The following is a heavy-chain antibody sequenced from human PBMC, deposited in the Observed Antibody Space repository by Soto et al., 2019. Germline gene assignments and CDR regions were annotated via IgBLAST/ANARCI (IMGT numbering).Heavy chain of an antibody. V-gene: IGHV1-18*01. CDR3: ARDFYSGPRVWFGETPYYFDY. J-gene: IGHJ4*02. CDR1: GYTFTSYG. CDR2: ISAYNGNT. D-gene: IGHD3-10*01. Sequence: ASVKVSCKASGYTFTSYGISWVRQAPGQGLEWMGWISAYNGNTNYAQKLQGRVTMTTDTSTSTAYMELRSLRSDDTAVYYCARDFYSGPRVWFGETPYYFDYWGQGTLVTVSS.